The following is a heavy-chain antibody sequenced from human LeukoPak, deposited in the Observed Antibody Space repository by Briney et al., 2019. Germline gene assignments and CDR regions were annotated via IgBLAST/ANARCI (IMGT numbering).Heavy chain of an antibody. J-gene: IGHJ6*03. V-gene: IGHV1-69*13. CDR1: GGTFSSYA. CDR3: ARSHYGSGSYYYYYYMDV. Sequence: ASVKVSCKASGGTFSSYAISWVRQAPGQGLEWMGGIIPIFGTANYAQKFQGRVTITADESTSTAYMELGSLRSEDTAVYYCARSHYGSGSYYYYYYMDVWGKGTTVTISS. D-gene: IGHD3-10*01. CDR2: IIPIFGTA.